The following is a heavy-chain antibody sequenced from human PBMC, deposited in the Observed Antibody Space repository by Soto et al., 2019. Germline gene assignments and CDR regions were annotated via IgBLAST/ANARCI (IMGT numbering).Heavy chain of an antibody. CDR3: AKGTYCSGGSCPAQGLKLFDY. Sequence: GGSLRLSCAASGFTFSSYAMSWVRQAPGKGLEWVSAISGSGGSTYYADSVKGRFTISRDNSKNTLYLQMNSLRAEDTAVDYCAKGTYCSGGSCPAQGLKLFDYWGQGTLVTVSS. J-gene: IGHJ4*02. CDR2: ISGSGGST. CDR1: GFTFSSYA. D-gene: IGHD2-15*01. V-gene: IGHV3-23*01.